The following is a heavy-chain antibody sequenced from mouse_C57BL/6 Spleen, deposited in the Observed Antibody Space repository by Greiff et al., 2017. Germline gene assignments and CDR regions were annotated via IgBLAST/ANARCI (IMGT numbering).Heavy chain of an antibody. V-gene: IGHV1-82*01. CDR2: IYPGDGDT. J-gene: IGHJ3*01. Sequence: VQRVESGPELVKPGASVKISCKASGYAFSSSWMNWVKQRPGQGLEWIGRIYPGDGDTNYNGKFKGKATLTADKSSSTAYMELRSLTSEDSAVYFCAISGSSAWFAYWGQGTLVTVSA. CDR3: AISGSSAWFAY. CDR1: GYAFSSSW. D-gene: IGHD1-1*01.